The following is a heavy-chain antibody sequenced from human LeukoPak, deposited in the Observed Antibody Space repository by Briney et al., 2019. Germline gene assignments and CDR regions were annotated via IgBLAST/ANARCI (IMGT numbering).Heavy chain of an antibody. CDR1: GFTFSSYS. CDR2: ISSSSSYI. D-gene: IGHD3-22*01. Sequence: GGSLRLSCAASGFTFSSYSMNWVRQAPVKGLEWVSSISSSSSYIYYADSVKGRFTISRDNAKNSLYLQMNSLRAEDTAVYYCARDLDDSSGYGFDYWGQGTLVTVSS. J-gene: IGHJ4*02. CDR3: ARDLDDSSGYGFDY. V-gene: IGHV3-21*01.